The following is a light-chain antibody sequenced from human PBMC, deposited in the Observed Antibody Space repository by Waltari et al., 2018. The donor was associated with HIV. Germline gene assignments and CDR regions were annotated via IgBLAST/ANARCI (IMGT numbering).Light chain of an antibody. Sequence: EIVLTQSPDTLSLSPGETATLSCRASESVVKYLAWYQQKPGQAPRLLIYDASSRATGIPARFSGSESGTDFTLTISSLEPEDFAVYYCHQRSNWPQTFGQGTKVEIK. CDR2: DAS. CDR1: ESVVKY. V-gene: IGKV3-11*01. CDR3: HQRSNWPQT. J-gene: IGKJ1*01.